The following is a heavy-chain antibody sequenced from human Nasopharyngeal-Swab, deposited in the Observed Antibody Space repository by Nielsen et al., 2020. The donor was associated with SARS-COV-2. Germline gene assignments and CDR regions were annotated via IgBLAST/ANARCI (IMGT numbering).Heavy chain of an antibody. CDR1: GGSISSYY. J-gene: IGHJ5*02. V-gene: IGHV4-59*08. D-gene: IGHD3-22*01. CDR2: IYYSGST. CDR3: ATQRLDYYYDSSGYYSNWFDP. Sequence: GSLRLSCTVSGGSISSYYWSWIRQPPGKGLEWIGYIYYSGSTNYNPSLKSRVTISVDTSKNQFSLKLSSVTAADTAAYYCATQRLDYYYDSSGYYSNWFDPWGQGTLVTVSS.